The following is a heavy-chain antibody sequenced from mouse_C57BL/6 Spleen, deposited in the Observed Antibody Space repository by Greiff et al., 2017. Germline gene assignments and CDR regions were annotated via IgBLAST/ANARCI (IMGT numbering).Heavy chain of an antibody. D-gene: IGHD2-3*01. CDR1: GFSLTSYG. CDR2: IWRGGST. V-gene: IGHV2-5*01. CDR3: AKTNDGYTPMDY. J-gene: IGHJ4*01. Sequence: VQLQQSGPGLVQPSQSLSITCTVSGFSLTSYGVHWVRQSPGKGLEWLGVIWRGGSTDYNAAFMSRLSITNDNSKSQVFFKMNSLQADDTAIYYSAKTNDGYTPMDYWGQGTSVTVSS.